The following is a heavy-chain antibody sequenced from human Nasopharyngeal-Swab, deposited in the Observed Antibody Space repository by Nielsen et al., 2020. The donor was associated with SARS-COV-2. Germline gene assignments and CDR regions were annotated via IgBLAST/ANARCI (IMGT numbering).Heavy chain of an antibody. D-gene: IGHD2-2*01. CDR2: LSASGGST. CDR1: GFSFSSYA. V-gene: IGHV3-23*01. Sequence: GESLKISCAASGFSFSSYAMSWVRQAPGKGLEWVSALSASGGSTYYADSVKGRFTISRDTSKDTLYLHMNSLRAEDSAVYYCARGTSLTTGQGHYWGQGTLVTVSS. J-gene: IGHJ4*02. CDR3: ARGTSLTTGQGHY.